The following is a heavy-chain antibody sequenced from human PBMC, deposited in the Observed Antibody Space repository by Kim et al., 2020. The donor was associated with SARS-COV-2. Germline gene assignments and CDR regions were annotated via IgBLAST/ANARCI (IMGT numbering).Heavy chain of an antibody. Sequence: GGSLRLSCAASGFTFSSYAMSWVRQAPGKGLEWVSAISGSGGSTYYADSVKGRFTISRDNSKNTLYLQMNSLRAEDTAVYYCAKYNPVPSYYYDSSGYYWGNAFDIWGQGTMVTVSS. CDR1: GFTFSSYA. D-gene: IGHD3-22*01. J-gene: IGHJ3*02. V-gene: IGHV3-23*01. CDR3: AKYNPVPSYYYDSSGYYWGNAFDI. CDR2: ISGSGGST.